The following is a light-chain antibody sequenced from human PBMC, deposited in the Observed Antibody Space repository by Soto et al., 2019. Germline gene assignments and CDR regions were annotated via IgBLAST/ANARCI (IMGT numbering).Light chain of an antibody. CDR2: GAS. CDR3: QHYNHWPPLT. Sequence: EIVMTQSPATLSVSPGERATLSCRASQSVSNNLAWYQHKPGQAPRLLSYGASTRATGIPARFSGSGSGTEFTLTISSLQSEDFAVDYCQHYNHWPPLTFGQGTKVEVK. J-gene: IGKJ1*01. V-gene: IGKV3-15*01. CDR1: QSVSNN.